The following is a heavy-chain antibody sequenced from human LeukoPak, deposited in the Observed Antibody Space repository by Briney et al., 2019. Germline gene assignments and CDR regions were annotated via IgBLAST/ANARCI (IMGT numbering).Heavy chain of an antibody. CDR1: GFTFSSYN. D-gene: IGHD2-21*02. CDR2: ISSVSSLT. Sequence: GGSLRLSCAASGFTFSSYNMNWVRQAPGKGLEWVSSISSVSSLTYYADSVKGRFTISRDSAKNSLYLQMNSLRAEDTAVYYCATDCGGDCYLDYWGQGTLVTVSS. CDR3: ATDCGGDCYLDY. V-gene: IGHV3-21*01. J-gene: IGHJ4*02.